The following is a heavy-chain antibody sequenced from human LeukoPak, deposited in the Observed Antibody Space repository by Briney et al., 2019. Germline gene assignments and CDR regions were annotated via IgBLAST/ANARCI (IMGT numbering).Heavy chain of an antibody. CDR2: IYTSGST. CDR3: ARGSRDGYNQRWFDP. V-gene: IGHV4-4*07. CDR1: GDAISGYY. J-gene: IGHJ5*02. Sequence: SETLSLTCTVFGDAISGYYWSWIRQPAGKGLEWIGRIYTSGSTNYNPSLKSRVTISVDTSKNQFSLKLSSVTAADTAVYYCARGSRDGYNQRWFDPWGQGTLVTVSS. D-gene: IGHD5-24*01.